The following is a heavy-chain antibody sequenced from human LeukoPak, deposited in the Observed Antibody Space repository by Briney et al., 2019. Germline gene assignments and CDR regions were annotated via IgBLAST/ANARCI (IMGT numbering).Heavy chain of an antibody. J-gene: IGHJ1*01. CDR3: AREIFGSASYPDL. Sequence: PRGALRLSCAASGVCFVTYAMHWVGQGPGQGVECVALIWHDGRDIFNSDSVRGQSPIARDNSKNTVYLQMNNLRPIDTAVYYCAREIFGSASYPDLWGQGTLVTVPS. V-gene: IGHV3-33*01. D-gene: IGHD3-10*01. CDR1: GVCFVTYA. CDR2: IWHDGRDI.